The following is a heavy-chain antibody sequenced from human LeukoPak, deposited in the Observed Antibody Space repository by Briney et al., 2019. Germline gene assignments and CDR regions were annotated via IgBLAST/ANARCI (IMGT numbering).Heavy chain of an antibody. J-gene: IGHJ3*02. V-gene: IGHV4-59*08. CDR3: ARHSSSWTPCAFDI. D-gene: IGHD6-13*01. CDR1: GGSISSYY. Sequence: PSETLSLTCTVSGGSISSYYWSWIRQPPGKGLEWIGYIYYSGSTNYNPSLKSRVTISVDTSKNQFSLKLSSVTAADTAVYYCARHSSSWTPCAFDIWGQGTMVTVSS. CDR2: IYYSGST.